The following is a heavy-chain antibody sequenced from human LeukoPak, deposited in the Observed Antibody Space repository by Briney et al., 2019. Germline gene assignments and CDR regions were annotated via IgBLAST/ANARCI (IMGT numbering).Heavy chain of an antibody. J-gene: IGHJ4*02. D-gene: IGHD3-10*01. Sequence: ASVKVSCKASGYTFTGYYMHWVRQAPGQGLEWMGWINPNSGGTNYAQKFQGRVTMTRDTSISTAYMELSSLRSEDTAVYYCARGSPGEKQTDYWGQGTLVTVSS. CDR1: GYTFTGYY. V-gene: IGHV1-2*02. CDR3: ARGSPGEKQTDY. CDR2: INPNSGGT.